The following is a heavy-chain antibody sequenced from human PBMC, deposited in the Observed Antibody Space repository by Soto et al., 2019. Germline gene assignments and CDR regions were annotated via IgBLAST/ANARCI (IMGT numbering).Heavy chain of an antibody. CDR1: GFTFSSYA. D-gene: IGHD3-10*01. V-gene: IGHV3-23*01. CDR3: AKDFTPMVPEYYFDY. J-gene: IGHJ4*02. CDR2: ISGRGGST. Sequence: EVQLLESGGGLVQPGGSLRLSCAASGFTFSSYAMSWVRQAPGKGLEWVSAISGRGGSTYYADSVKGRFTISRDNSKNPLYLQMNSLRAEDTAVYYCAKDFTPMVPEYYFDYWGQGTLVTVSS.